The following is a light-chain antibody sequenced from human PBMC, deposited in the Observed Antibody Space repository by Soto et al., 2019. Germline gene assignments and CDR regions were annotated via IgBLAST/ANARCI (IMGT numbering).Light chain of an antibody. CDR1: QSVSTSY. J-gene: IGKJ1*01. CDR2: GAS. CDR3: QQYGNSRGT. V-gene: IGKV3-20*01. Sequence: DIVFTQSPGTLSLSPGDRATLSCRASQSVSTSYLAWYQQKPGQAPRLLIYGASSRATGIPDRFSGSGSGTDFTLTISGLEPEDFAVYYCQQYGNSRGTFGQGAKV.